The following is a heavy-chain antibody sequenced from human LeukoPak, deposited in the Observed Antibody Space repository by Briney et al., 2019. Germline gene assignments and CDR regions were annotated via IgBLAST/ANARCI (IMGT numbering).Heavy chain of an antibody. CDR3: ARDESDTLWFGMRLPDY. V-gene: IGHV1-18*01. CDR1: GYTFTSYC. D-gene: IGHD3-10*01. Sequence: ASVKVSCKASGYTFTSYCISWVRQAPGQGLEWMGWISAYNGNTNYAQKLQGRVTMTTDTSTSTAYMELRSLRSDDTAVYYCARDESDTLWFGMRLPDYWGQGTLVTVSS. J-gene: IGHJ4*02. CDR2: ISAYNGNT.